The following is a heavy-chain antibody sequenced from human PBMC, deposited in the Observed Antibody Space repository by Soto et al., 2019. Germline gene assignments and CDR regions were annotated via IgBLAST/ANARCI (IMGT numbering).Heavy chain of an antibody. CDR1: GFTFSSYW. V-gene: IGHV3-7*03. CDR3: ARARPDIVMVVGETPGYYGMDV. Sequence: GGSLRLSCAASGFTFSSYWMSWVRQAPGKGLEWVANIKQDGSEKYYVDSVKGRFTISRDNAKNSLYLQMNSLRAEDTAVYYCARARPDIVMVVGETPGYYGMDVWGQGTTVTVSS. D-gene: IGHD2-15*01. J-gene: IGHJ6*02. CDR2: IKQDGSEK.